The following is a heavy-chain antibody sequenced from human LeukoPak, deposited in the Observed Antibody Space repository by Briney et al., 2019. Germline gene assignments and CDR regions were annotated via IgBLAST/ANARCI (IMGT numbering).Heavy chain of an antibody. V-gene: IGHV1-8*01. CDR2: MNPNSGNT. CDR1: EYTFTSYD. Sequence: ASVKVSCKASEYTFTSYDINWVRQATGQGLEWMGWMNPNSGNTGYAQKFQGRVTMTRNTSITTAYMELSSLRSEDTAVYYCAMRNGSGSLYFDYWGQGTLVTVSS. D-gene: IGHD3-10*01. J-gene: IGHJ4*02. CDR3: AMRNGSGSLYFDY.